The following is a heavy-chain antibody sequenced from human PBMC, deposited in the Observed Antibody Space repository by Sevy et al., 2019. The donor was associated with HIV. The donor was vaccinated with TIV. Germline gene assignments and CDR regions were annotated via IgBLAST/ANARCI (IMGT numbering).Heavy chain of an antibody. CDR2: INPSGGYT. D-gene: IGHD2-21*02. CDR1: GYTFSNFD. CDR3: ARMLSCGGACXYFDS. Sequence: ASVKVSCKASGYTFSNFDIHWVRQAPGQGLESMGLINPSGGYTNYAQSLQGRVTMTRDTSTTTVYMELRSRRSEDTAVYYCARMLSCGGACXYFDSWGQXTLVTVSS. J-gene: IGHJ4*02. V-gene: IGHV1-46*04.